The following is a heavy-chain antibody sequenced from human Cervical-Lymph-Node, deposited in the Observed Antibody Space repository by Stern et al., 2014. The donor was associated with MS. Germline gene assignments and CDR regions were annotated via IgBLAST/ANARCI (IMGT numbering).Heavy chain of an antibody. Sequence: VQLEESGGDLVKPCGSLRLSCAASGFTFSNHYMSCIRQAPGKVLEWLSYITNSGATYYAESVKGRFTISRDNARNSLYLQMNDLRVEDTALYYCARDPDTASKVDYWGQGTLVIVSA. D-gene: IGHD5-18*01. CDR1: GFTFSNHY. CDR3: ARDPDTASKVDY. CDR2: ITNSGAT. J-gene: IGHJ4*02. V-gene: IGHV3-11*01.